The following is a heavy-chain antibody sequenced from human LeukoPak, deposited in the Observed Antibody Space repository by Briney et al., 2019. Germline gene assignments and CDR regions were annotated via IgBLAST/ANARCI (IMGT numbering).Heavy chain of an antibody. CDR1: GGSFSGYY. D-gene: IGHD3-22*01. J-gene: IGHJ4*02. CDR2: INHSGST. Sequence: SGTLSLTCAVYGGSFSGYYWSWIRQPPGKGLEWIGEINHSGSTNYNPSLKSRVTISVDTSKNQFSLKLSSVTAADTAVYYCARGRRLAYYYDSSGVGLFDYWGQGTLVTVSS. CDR3: ARGRRLAYYYDSSGVGLFDY. V-gene: IGHV4-34*01.